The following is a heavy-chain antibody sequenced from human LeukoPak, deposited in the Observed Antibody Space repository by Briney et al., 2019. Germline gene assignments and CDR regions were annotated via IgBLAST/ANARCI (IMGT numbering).Heavy chain of an antibody. Sequence: ASVKVSCKASGYTFTGYYMHWVRQAPGQGLEWMGWINPNSGDTNYAQKFQGRVTVTRDTSISTAYMELSSLRSDDTALYYCVREGWNYDYWGQGTLVTVSS. D-gene: IGHD1-7*01. J-gene: IGHJ4*02. CDR3: VREGWNYDY. CDR1: GYTFTGYY. V-gene: IGHV1-2*02. CDR2: INPNSGDT.